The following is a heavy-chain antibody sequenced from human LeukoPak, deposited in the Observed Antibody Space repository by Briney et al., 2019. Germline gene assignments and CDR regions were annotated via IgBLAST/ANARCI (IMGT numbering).Heavy chain of an antibody. CDR1: GLSGTNNF. CDR3: ARARHTYSSGTSNYFYYYMDD. V-gene: IGHV3-53*01. J-gene: IGHJ6*03. D-gene: IGHD6-19*01. Sequence: PGGSLRLSCAASGLSGTNNFMTWVRQVPGKGLEWVSVLYVGGSTTYYADSVKGRFTISRDNSKNTVYLQMNSLRAEDTAVYYCARARHTYSSGTSNYFYYYMDDWGKGTMVTVSS. CDR2: LYVGGSTT.